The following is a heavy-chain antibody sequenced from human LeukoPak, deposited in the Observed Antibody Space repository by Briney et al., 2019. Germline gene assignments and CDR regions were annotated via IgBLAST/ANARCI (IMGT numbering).Heavy chain of an antibody. Sequence: PGGSLRLPCAASGFTLSSYWMSWVRQVSGMGLEWVANINQDGSEKYYVDSVKGRFTISRDNAENSLYLQMNSLRAEDTAVYYCARDAYCSGGSCYVYWGQGTLVTVSS. CDR3: ARDAYCSGGSCYVY. V-gene: IGHV3-7*01. D-gene: IGHD2-15*01. CDR1: GFTLSSYW. J-gene: IGHJ4*02. CDR2: INQDGSEK.